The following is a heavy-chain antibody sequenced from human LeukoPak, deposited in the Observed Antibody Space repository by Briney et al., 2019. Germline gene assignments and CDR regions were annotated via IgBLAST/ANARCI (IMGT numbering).Heavy chain of an antibody. CDR2: ISSSSSDT. Sequence: KTGGSLRLSCAASGFTFSDSYMSWIRQAPGKGLEWGSYISSSSSDTNYADSVKGRFTISRDNAKNSLYLQMNSLRAEDTAVYYCARGSRAIQLGDDYWGQGNLVTVSS. V-gene: IGHV3-11*06. CDR3: ARGSRAIQLGDDY. CDR1: GFTFSDSY. J-gene: IGHJ4*02. D-gene: IGHD6-6*01.